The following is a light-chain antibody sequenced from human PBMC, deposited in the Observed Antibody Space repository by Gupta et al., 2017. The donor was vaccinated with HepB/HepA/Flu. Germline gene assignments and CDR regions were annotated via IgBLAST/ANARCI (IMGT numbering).Light chain of an antibody. CDR2: GAS. CDR1: QSVSSSY. Sequence: DIVLTQSPGTLSLSPGERATLSCRASQSVSSSYLAWYQQKPGQAPRLLIYGASSRASGIPDRFSGSGSGTDFTLTISRLEPEDFAVYYCQQYGSSSFTFGPGTKADVK. V-gene: IGKV3-20*01. CDR3: QQYGSSSFT. J-gene: IGKJ3*01.